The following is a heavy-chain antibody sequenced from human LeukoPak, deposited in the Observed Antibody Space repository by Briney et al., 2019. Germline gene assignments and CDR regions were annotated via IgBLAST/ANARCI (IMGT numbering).Heavy chain of an antibody. Sequence: GGSLRLSCAASRFTFSNYAMSWVRQAPGKGLEWVSTIGGSGGTTYYADSVKGRFTISRDNSKNTLYLQMNSLRAEDTAVYYCAKPYYGSGSQGWYFDYWGQGTLVTVSS. V-gene: IGHV3-23*01. CDR1: RFTFSNYA. D-gene: IGHD3-10*01. J-gene: IGHJ4*02. CDR2: IGGSGGTT. CDR3: AKPYYGSGSQGWYFDY.